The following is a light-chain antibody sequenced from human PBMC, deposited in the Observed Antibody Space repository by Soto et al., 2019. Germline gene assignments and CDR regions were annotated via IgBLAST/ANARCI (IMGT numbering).Light chain of an antibody. V-gene: IGKV1-5*03. CDR1: QSISSW. CDR3: QQYNSYSWT. CDR2: KAS. Sequence: DIQMTQSPSPLSASVGDRVTTTCRASQSISSWLAWYQHKPGKAPRLLIYKASSLESGVPSRFSGSGSGTEFTLTISSLQPDDFATYYCQQYNSYSWTLGQGTKVDI. J-gene: IGKJ1*01.